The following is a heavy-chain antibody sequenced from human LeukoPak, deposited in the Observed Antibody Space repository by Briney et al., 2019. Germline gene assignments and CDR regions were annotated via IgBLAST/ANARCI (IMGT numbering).Heavy chain of an antibody. CDR1: GGTFSSYA. Sequence: SVKVSCKASGGTFSSYAISWVRQAPGQGLEWMGGIIPIFGTANYAQKFQGRVTITADESTSTAYMELSSLRSEDTAVYYCARGDNYDILTGQRWFDPWGQGTLVTVSS. V-gene: IGHV1-69*13. J-gene: IGHJ5*02. CDR3: ARGDNYDILTGQRWFDP. CDR2: IIPIFGTA. D-gene: IGHD3-9*01.